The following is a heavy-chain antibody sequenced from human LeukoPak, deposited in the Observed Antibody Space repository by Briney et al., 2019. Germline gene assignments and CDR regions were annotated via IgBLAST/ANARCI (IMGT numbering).Heavy chain of an antibody. Sequence: GGSLRLSCAASGLTFSSYSMSWVRQAPGKGLEWVGRTRNKANSYTTEYAASVKGRFTISRDDSKNSLYLQMNSLKTEDTAVYYCARVDCSGGSCYSGGFDYWGQGTLVTVSS. D-gene: IGHD2-15*01. V-gene: IGHV3-72*01. J-gene: IGHJ4*02. CDR2: TRNKANSYTT. CDR3: ARVDCSGGSCYSGGFDY. CDR1: GLTFSSYS.